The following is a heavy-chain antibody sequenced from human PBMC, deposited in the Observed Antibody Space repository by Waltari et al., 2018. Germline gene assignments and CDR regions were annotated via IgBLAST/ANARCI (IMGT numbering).Heavy chain of an antibody. CDR3: VRDLHYCSRNNCYFDY. V-gene: IGHV4-39*07. CDR2: IYYFHYGGRT. Sequence: QLQLQESGPGLVKPSETLSLSCTVSGDSISSTSYNWGWIRQPPGKGLEWIGSIYYFHYGGRTYYTPSIKSRVTISVDTSKNQFSLKLNSVTAADTAVYYCVRDLHYCSRNNCYFDYWGQGTLVTVSS. D-gene: IGHD2-2*01. CDR1: GDSISSTSYN. J-gene: IGHJ4*02.